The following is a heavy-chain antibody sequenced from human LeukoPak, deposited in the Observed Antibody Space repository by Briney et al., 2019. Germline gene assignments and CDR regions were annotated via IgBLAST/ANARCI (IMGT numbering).Heavy chain of an antibody. D-gene: IGHD1-26*01. CDR3: ARAVSGSYYVNFDY. CDR2: INPNSSGT. CDR1: GYTFTGYY. Sequence: AASVKVSCKASGYTFTGYYMHWVRQAPGQGLEWMGWINPNSSGTNYAQKFQGRVTMTRDTSISTAYMELSRLRSDDTAVYYCARAVSGSYYVNFDYWGQGTLVTVSS. J-gene: IGHJ4*02. V-gene: IGHV1-2*02.